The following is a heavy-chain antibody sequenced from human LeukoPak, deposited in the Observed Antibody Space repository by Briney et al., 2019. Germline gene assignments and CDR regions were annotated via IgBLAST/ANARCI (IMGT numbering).Heavy chain of an antibody. J-gene: IGHJ6*03. CDR2: INWNGGST. V-gene: IGHV3-20*04. CDR3: ARVVELAPPGFSGYTWKWSYYYYYYMDV. D-gene: IGHD5-12*01. CDR1: GFTFDDYG. Sequence: PAGGSLRLSCAASGFTFDDYGMSWVRQAPGKGLEWVSGINWNGGSTGYADSVKGRFTISRDNAKNSLYLQMNSLRAEDTALYYCARVVELAPPGFSGYTWKWSYYYYYYMDVWGKGTTVTVSS.